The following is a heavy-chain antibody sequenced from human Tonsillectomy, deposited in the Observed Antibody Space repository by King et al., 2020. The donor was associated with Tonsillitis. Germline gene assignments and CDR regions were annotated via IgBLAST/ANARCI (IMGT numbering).Heavy chain of an antibody. D-gene: IGHD3-10*02. CDR3: TRDLGPMCDLTLDF. CDR2: IFPSGST. Sequence: VQLQESGPGLVKPSETLSLTCTISGYSISTNYYWGWNRQPPGKGLVWFASIFPSGSTYYNQSLWGRVTISEETSKNQFSLKMSSVTAADTAVYYCTRDLGPMCDLTLDFWGPGNLVTASS. V-gene: IGHV4-38-2*02. J-gene: IGHJ4*02. CDR1: GYSISTNYY.